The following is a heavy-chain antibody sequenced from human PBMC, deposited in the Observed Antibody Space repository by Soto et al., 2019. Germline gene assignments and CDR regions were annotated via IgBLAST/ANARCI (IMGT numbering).Heavy chain of an antibody. J-gene: IGHJ5*02. Sequence: PSETLSLTCTVSGGSISSYYWSWIRQPPGKGLEWIGYIYYSGSTNYNPSLKSRVTISVDTSKNQFSLKLSSVTAADTAVYYCARDDGYCTNGVCYYWFDPWGQGTLVTVSS. CDR3: ARDDGYCTNGVCYYWFDP. D-gene: IGHD2-8*01. CDR2: IYYSGST. CDR1: GGSISSYY. V-gene: IGHV4-59*01.